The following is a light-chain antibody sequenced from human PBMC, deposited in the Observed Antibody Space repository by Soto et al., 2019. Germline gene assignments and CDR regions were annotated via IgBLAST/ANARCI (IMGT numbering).Light chain of an antibody. Sequence: DTQMTQSPSSLYASVGERVTITCRASQGSKNHLGRFQKKPGRASKRLIYGVFRLQSGVPSRFSGSGSGTEFTLTTSSLQPEDFATYYCLQYNVYSWTCGQGTKVQMK. V-gene: IGKV1-17*01. CDR2: GVF. J-gene: IGKJ1*01. CDR1: QGSKNH. CDR3: LQYNVYSWT.